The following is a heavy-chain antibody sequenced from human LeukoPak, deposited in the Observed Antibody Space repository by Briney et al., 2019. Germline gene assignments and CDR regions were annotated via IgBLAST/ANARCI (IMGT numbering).Heavy chain of an antibody. J-gene: IGHJ4*02. V-gene: IGHV3-23*01. CDR1: GFTFSSYA. D-gene: IGHD2-2*01. Sequence: GGSLRLSCAASGFTFSSYAMTWVREAPDKGLEWVSAISGSDGSTYYADSVKGRFTISRDDSQNTLYLQMNSLSAEDTAVYYCAKVETSGGANCYALDYWGQGTLVTVSS. CDR2: ISGSDGST. CDR3: AKVETSGGANCYALDY.